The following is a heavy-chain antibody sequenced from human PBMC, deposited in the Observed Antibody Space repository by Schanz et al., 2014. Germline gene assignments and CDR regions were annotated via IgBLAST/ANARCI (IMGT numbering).Heavy chain of an antibody. CDR3: AKGMGYCSGGTCYDYYYYGLDV. CDR1: GFAFRDYY. Sequence: QLVGSGGGLIQPGGSLRLSCTASGFAFRDYYMSWIRQAPGKGLEWVSAISGSGGSTYYADSVKGRFTISRDNSENTLYLQMNSLSADDTAVFYCAKGMGYCSGGTCYDYYYYGLDVWGQGTTXTVSS. J-gene: IGHJ6*02. V-gene: IGHV3-23*04. CDR2: ISGSGGST. D-gene: IGHD2-15*01.